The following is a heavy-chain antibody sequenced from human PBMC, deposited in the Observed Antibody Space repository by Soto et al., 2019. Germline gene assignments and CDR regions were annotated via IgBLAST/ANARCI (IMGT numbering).Heavy chain of an antibody. V-gene: IGHV3-15*07. J-gene: IGHJ4*02. CDR3: TTGFDTAMRGPFDY. Sequence: GGSLRLSCAASGFTFSNAWMNWVRQAPGKGLEWVGRIKSKTDGGTTDYAAPVKGRFTISRDDSKNTLYLQMNSLKTEDTAVYYCTTGFDTAMRGPFDYWGQGTLVTVSS. CDR2: IKSKTDGGTT. CDR1: GFTFSNAW. D-gene: IGHD5-18*01.